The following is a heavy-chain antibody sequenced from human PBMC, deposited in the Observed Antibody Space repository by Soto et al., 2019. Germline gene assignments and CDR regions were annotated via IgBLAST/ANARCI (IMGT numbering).Heavy chain of an antibody. J-gene: IGHJ4*02. D-gene: IGHD1-26*01. CDR1: GFTFSSYG. V-gene: IGHV3-30*18. Sequence: QVQLVESGGGVVQPGRSLRLSCAASGFTFSSYGMHWVRQAPGKGLEWVAVISYDGSNKYYADSVKGRFTISRDNSKXXXXXQMNSLRAEDTAVYYCAKDHREWELLGYYFDYWGQGTLVTVSS. CDR3: AKDHREWELLGYYFDY. CDR2: ISYDGSNK.